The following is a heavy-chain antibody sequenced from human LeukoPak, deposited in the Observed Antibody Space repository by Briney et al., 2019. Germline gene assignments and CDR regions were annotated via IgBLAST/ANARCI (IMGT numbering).Heavy chain of an antibody. CDR2: IIPIFGTA. Sequence: ASVKVSCKASGGTFSSYAISWVRQAPGQGLEWMGRIIPIFGTANYAQKFQGRVTITTDESTSTAYMELSSLRSEDTAVYYCARDRRGRSSGWYLSDYWGQGTLVTVSS. CDR3: ARDRRGRSSGWYLSDY. J-gene: IGHJ4*02. D-gene: IGHD6-19*01. V-gene: IGHV1-69*05. CDR1: GGTFSSYA.